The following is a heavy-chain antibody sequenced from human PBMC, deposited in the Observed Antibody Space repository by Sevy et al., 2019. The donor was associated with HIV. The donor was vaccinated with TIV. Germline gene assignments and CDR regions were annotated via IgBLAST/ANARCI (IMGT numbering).Heavy chain of an antibody. J-gene: IGHJ6*02. D-gene: IGHD3-22*01. Sequence: GGSLRLSCAASGFTFSTYAMYWVRQAPGKGLEYVSAISGGGANTYYGTSVKGRFSVSRDNAKKTLYLQMGSLRAEDMAVYFCARKYHDTSGYPRYSMDVWGQGTTVTVSS. V-gene: IGHV3-64*01. CDR1: GFTFSTYA. CDR2: ISGGGANT. CDR3: ARKYHDTSGYPRYSMDV.